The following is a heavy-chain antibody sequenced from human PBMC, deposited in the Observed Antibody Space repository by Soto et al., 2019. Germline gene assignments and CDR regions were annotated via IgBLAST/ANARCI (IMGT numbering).Heavy chain of an antibody. CDR1: GGSISSYY. J-gene: IGHJ4*02. CDR2: IYYSGST. D-gene: IGHD5-12*01. V-gene: IGHV4-59*08. CDR3: ARYSGYDLISYYFDY. Sequence: SETLSLTCTVSGGSISSYYWSWIRQPPGKGLEWIGYIYYSGSTNYNPSLKSRVTISVDTSKNQFSLKLSSVTAADTAVYYCARYSGYDLISYYFDYWGQGTLVTVSS.